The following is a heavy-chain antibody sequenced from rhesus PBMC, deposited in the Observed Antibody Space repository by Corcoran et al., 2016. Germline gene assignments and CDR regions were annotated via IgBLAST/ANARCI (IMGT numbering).Heavy chain of an antibody. V-gene: IGHV4-80*01. Sequence: QVRLQESGPGLVKPSETLSLTCDVSGVSITNNWWSWIRQPPGKGGEWIGEINGNGDTFYRNPSLESRVTISTDASKNQLSPKLRFVSAADTAVYYCVLDSLITKSAGDYWGQGTLVTVSS. J-gene: IGHJ4*01. CDR1: GVSITNNW. CDR3: VLDSLITKSAGDY. CDR2: INGNGDTF. D-gene: IGHD4-11*01.